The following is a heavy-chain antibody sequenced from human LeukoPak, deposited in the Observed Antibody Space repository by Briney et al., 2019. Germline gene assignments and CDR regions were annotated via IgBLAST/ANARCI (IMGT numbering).Heavy chain of an antibody. Sequence: SETLSLTCTVSGGSFAGFYWSWIRQPPGKGLEWIGHIYSSGSTTYNPFLKSRVTISLDMSKNQFSLNLTSVTAADTAMYYCARYFRLRTDDGDYIGLFDYWGQGTLVPVSS. V-gene: IGHV4-59*08. CDR1: GGSFAGFY. J-gene: IGHJ4*02. CDR3: ARYFRLRTDDGDYIGLFDY. CDR2: IYSSGST. D-gene: IGHD4-17*01.